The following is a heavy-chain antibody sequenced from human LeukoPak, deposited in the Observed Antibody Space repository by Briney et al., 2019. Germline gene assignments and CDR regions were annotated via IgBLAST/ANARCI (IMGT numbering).Heavy chain of an antibody. CDR3: ARDQPITD. V-gene: IGHV1-69*05. J-gene: IGHJ4*01. D-gene: IGHD1-20*01. CDR1: GGTFSRYA. Sequence: SVKVSCKASGGTFSRYALNWVRQAPGQGREWMGGIIPMMGSIYYAQKFQGRVTSSTDESTTTAYMELTSLRSEDTAVYYCARDQPITDWGHGTLVTVSS. CDR2: IIPMMGSI.